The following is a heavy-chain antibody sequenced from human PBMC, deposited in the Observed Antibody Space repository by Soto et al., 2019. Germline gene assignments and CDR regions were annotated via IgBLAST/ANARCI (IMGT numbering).Heavy chain of an antibody. Sequence: QVQLVQSGAEVKKPGASVRVSCKASGYTFTSYDINWVRQATGQGLEWMGWMNPNSGNTGYAQKFQGRVTMTRNTSKSTAYMEQIGLRSEDTAVYYWAREGTIRGDDYWGQGTLVTVSS. CDR3: AREGTIRGDDY. CDR2: MNPNSGNT. D-gene: IGHD2-2*02. CDR1: GYTFTSYD. V-gene: IGHV1-8*01. J-gene: IGHJ4*02.